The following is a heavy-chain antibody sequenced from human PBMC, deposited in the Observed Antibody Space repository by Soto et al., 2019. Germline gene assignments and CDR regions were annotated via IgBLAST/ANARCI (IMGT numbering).Heavy chain of an antibody. D-gene: IGHD2-15*01. Sequence: QVQLVESGGGVVQPGWSLRLSCAASGFTFSNNGMHWVRQAPGKGLEWVAFISNDESDTYYVDSVKGRFSISRDNSQNPLYLKMNSLRGEDTAFYYCVTGHCNYFDYWGQGTLVTVSS. J-gene: IGHJ4*02. CDR3: VTGHCNYFDY. CDR1: GFTFSNNG. V-gene: IGHV3-30*03. CDR2: ISNDESDT.